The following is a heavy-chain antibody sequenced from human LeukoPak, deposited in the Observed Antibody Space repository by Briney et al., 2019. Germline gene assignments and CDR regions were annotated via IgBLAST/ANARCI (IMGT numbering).Heavy chain of an antibody. V-gene: IGHV1-18*04. CDR2: ISAYNGNT. D-gene: IGHD2-8*01. Sequence: ASVKVSCKASGYTFTGYYMHWVRQAPGQGLEWMGWISAYNGNTNHAQKLQGRVTMTTDTSTSTAYMELRSLRSDDTAVYYCARDSIVLMVYAMPNWFDPWGQGTLVTVSS. CDR1: GYTFTGYY. J-gene: IGHJ5*02. CDR3: ARDSIVLMVYAMPNWFDP.